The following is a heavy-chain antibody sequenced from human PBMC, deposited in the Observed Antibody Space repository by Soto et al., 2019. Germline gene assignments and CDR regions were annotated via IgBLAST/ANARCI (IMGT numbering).Heavy chain of an antibody. CDR3: TRALIVVVINPQGY. D-gene: IGHD3-22*01. CDR1: GFTFGDYA. V-gene: IGHV3-49*03. CDR2: IRSKAYGGTT. J-gene: IGHJ4*02. Sequence: PGGSLRLSCTASGFTFGDYAMSWFRQAPGKGLEWVGFIRSKAYGGTTEYAASVKGRFTISRDDSKSIAYLQMNSLKTEDTAVYYCTRALIVVVINPQGYWGQGTLVTVSS.